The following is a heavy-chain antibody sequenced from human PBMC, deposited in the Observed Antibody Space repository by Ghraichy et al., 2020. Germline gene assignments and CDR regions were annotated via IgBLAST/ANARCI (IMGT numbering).Heavy chain of an antibody. CDR3: GRPRQDNTVYEGWFDP. J-gene: IGHJ5*02. Sequence: SETLSLTCTVSGGSISNSRSNWGWIRQPPGKGLEWVGSISYNGRTHYNPSLKSRVSISLDTTKNQFSLKLDSVTAADTAIYYCGRPRQDNTVYEGWFDPWAQGTLVIVSS. CDR1: GGSISNSRSN. CDR2: ISYNGRT. D-gene: IGHD5/OR15-5a*01. V-gene: IGHV4-39*01.